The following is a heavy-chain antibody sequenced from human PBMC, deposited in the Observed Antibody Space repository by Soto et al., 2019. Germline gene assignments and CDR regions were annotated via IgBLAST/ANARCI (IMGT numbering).Heavy chain of an antibody. Sequence: GGSLRLSCAASDFTFSNAWINWVRQAPGKGLEWVGRIKSKTHGGTTDFAAPVKGRFAISRDDSKNMVYLQMNSLRAEDTAVYYCARVDRGASYDFWSGLTSYFDYWGQGTLVTVSS. CDR3: ARVDRGASYDFWSGLTSYFDY. CDR1: DFTFSNAW. V-gene: IGHV3-15*07. D-gene: IGHD3-3*01. J-gene: IGHJ4*02. CDR2: IKSKTHGGTT.